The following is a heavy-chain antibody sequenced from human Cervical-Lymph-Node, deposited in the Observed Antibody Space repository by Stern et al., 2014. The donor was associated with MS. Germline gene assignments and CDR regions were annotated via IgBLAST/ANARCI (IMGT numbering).Heavy chain of an antibody. CDR1: GGTLNKTA. CDR2: IIPVFGTA. CDR3: ARGYSDSSRWHYYGMDV. D-gene: IGHD3-16*02. Sequence: VQLLESGAEVKTPGSSMTISCKASGGTLNKTAVSWVRQAPGQGLEWMGGIIPVFGTATYARKFRGRVTVTADDSTGTAYMALSSLTSEDTAVYYFARGYSDSSRWHYYGMDVWGQGTTVTVTS. V-gene: IGHV1-69*01. J-gene: IGHJ6*02.